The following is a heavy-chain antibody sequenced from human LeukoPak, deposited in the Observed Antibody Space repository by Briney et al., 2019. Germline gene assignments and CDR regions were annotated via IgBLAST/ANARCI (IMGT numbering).Heavy chain of an antibody. Sequence: PSQTLSLTCTISGDSMSSYYWSWIRQPPGKGLEWIGYISYSGNTDYNPSLKSRVTISVGASKIWFSLRLSSVTAADTAVYYCARGSSTSLYYWGQGTLVTVSS. CDR1: GDSMSSYY. CDR3: ARGSSTSLYY. V-gene: IGHV4-59*01. J-gene: IGHJ4*02. CDR2: ISYSGNT. D-gene: IGHD2-2*01.